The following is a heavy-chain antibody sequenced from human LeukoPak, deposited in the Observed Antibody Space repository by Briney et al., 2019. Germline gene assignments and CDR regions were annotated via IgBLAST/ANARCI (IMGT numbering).Heavy chain of an antibody. D-gene: IGHD6-13*01. J-gene: IGHJ4*02. CDR1: GGSIGSYY. CDR3: ARSTYSSSQWDY. CDR2: IYFTGST. Sequence: SETLSLSCTVSGGSIGSYYWHWIRQPPGKGLEWIGYIYFTGSTNYNPSLKSRFTISVDTSKNQFSLKLNSVTAADTAIYYCARSTYSSSQWDYWGQGTLVTVFS. V-gene: IGHV4-59*01.